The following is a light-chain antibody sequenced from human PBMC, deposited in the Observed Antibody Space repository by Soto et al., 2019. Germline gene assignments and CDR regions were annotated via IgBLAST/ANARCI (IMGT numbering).Light chain of an antibody. CDR2: QDS. J-gene: IGLJ2*01. Sequence: SYELTQPPSVSVSPGQTASITCSGAKLGDKYACWYQQKPGQSPVLVIYQDSKRPSGIPERFSGSNSGNTATLTISGTQAMDEADYYCRAWDSSVVFGGGTKLTVL. CDR3: RAWDSSVV. V-gene: IGLV3-1*01. CDR1: KLGDKY.